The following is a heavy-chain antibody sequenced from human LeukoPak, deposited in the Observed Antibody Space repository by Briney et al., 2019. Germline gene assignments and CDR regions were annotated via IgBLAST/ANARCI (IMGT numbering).Heavy chain of an antibody. CDR3: ASGGSYFDY. CDR1: GFTFSNYG. V-gene: IGHV3-30*02. D-gene: IGHD1-26*01. J-gene: IGHJ4*02. Sequence: GGSLRLSCTASGFTFSNYGVQWVRQAPGKGLEWVTFIRYDGSNKDYADSVKGRFTISRDNSNNTLYLQMNSLRAEDTAVYYCASGGSYFDYWGQGTLVTVSS. CDR2: IRYDGSNK.